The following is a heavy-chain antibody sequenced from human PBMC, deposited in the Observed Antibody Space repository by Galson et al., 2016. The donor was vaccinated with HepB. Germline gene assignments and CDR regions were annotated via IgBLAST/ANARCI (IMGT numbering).Heavy chain of an antibody. Sequence: SLRLSCAASGFGFSDYFMSWIRQVPGKGLEWVSFIRDSGSSRLYADSVKGRFTISRDTAKNSVYLQMNGPRVEDTAVYYCAREVLFSSGYYDVFDLWGQGTMVTVSP. CDR1: GFGFSDYF. D-gene: IGHD3-22*01. CDR2: IRDSGSSR. CDR3: AREVLFSSGYYDVFDL. J-gene: IGHJ3*01. V-gene: IGHV3-11*01.